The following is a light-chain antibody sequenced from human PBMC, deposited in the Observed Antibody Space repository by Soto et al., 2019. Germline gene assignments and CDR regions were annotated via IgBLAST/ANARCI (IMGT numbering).Light chain of an antibody. V-gene: IGLV2-14*01. CDR1: STDVGGYNY. Sequence: QSVLAQPSSVSGSPGQSITISCTGTSTDVGGYNYVSWYQHHPGKGPKLIIYEVSNRPSGVSDRFSGSKSGNKASLIISNLEAEDESDYYCGPYTSTDTPLVFGTGTKVTVL. CDR3: GPYTSTDTPLV. J-gene: IGLJ1*01. CDR2: EVS.